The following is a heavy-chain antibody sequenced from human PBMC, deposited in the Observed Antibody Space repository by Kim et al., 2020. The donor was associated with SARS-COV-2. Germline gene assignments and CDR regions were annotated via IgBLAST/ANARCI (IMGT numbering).Heavy chain of an antibody. D-gene: IGHD2-21*01. J-gene: IGHJ6*03. CDR3: ARGHLKSIVVVVAPRPYYYYMGN. V-gene: IGHV1-8*01. CDR1: GYTFTSYD. CDR2: MNPNSGNT. Sequence: ASVKVSCKASGYTFTSYDINWVRQATGQGLEWMGWMNPNSGNTGYAQKFQGRVTMTRNTSISTAYMELSSLRSEDTAVYYCARGHLKSIVVVVAPRPYYYYMGNWGKGTTVTVSS.